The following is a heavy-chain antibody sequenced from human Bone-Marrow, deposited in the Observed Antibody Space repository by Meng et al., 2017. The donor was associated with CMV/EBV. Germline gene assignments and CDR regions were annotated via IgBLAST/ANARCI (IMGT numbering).Heavy chain of an antibody. D-gene: IGHD1-1*01. CDR3: ARAVPTGMRGEGPDY. CDR1: GGTFSSYA. Sequence: ASVKVSCKASGGTFSSYAISWVRQAPGLGPEWMGIINPDSGSTSHAQKFQGRVTMTRDTSTTTAYMELSSLTSEDTAMYYCARAVPTGMRGEGPDYWGPGTLVTVSS. J-gene: IGHJ4*02. V-gene: IGHV1-46*01. CDR2: INPDSGST.